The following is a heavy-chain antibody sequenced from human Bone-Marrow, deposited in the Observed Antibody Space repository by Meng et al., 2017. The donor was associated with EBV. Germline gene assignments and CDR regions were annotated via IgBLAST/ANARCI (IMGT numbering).Heavy chain of an antibody. V-gene: IGHV4-39*06. CDR1: GGSISSSSYY. J-gene: IGHJ4*02. Sequence: RPPLQESGPGLVKPSETLSLTCTVSGGSISSSSYYWGWIRQPPGKGLEWIGSIYYSGSTYYNPSLKSRVTISVDTSKNQFSLKLSSVTAADTAVYYCAREQVGATRPFDYWGQGTLVTVSS. D-gene: IGHD1-26*01. CDR3: AREQVGATRPFDY. CDR2: IYYSGST.